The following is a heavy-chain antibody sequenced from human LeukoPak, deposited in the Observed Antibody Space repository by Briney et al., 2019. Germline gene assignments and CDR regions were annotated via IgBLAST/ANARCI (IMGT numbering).Heavy chain of an antibody. Sequence: SETLSLTCAVYGGSFSGYYWSWIRQPPGKGLEWIGEINHSGSTNYNPSLKSRVTISVDTSKNQFSLKLSSVTAADTAVYYCARDLRSGSSSYNFDYWGQGTLVTVSS. CDR1: GGSFSGYY. CDR2: INHSGST. J-gene: IGHJ4*02. V-gene: IGHV4-34*01. D-gene: IGHD6-6*01. CDR3: ARDLRSGSSSYNFDY.